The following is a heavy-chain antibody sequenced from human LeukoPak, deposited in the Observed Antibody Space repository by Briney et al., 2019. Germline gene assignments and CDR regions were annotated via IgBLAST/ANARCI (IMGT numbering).Heavy chain of an antibody. CDR2: MNPNSGNT. CDR1: GGTFSSYA. Sequence: ASVKVSCKASGGTFSSYAISWVRQATGQGLEWMGWMNPNSGNTGYAQKFQGRVTMTRNTSISTAYMELSSLRSEDTAVYYCARGVYCSSTSCYFHYYYYYYMDVWGKGTTVTISS. CDR3: ARGVYCSSTSCYFHYYYYYYMDV. D-gene: IGHD2-2*01. J-gene: IGHJ6*03. V-gene: IGHV1-8*02.